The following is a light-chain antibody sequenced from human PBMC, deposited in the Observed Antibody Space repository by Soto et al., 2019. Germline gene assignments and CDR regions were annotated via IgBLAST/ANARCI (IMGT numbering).Light chain of an antibody. Sequence: QSVLTQPPSASGSPGQSVTISCTGASSDVGGYSYVSWYQQHPGKAPKLMIYEVSKRPSGVPDRFSGSKSGNTASLTVSGLQAEDEADYYCSSYGGSNNLVFGGGTKSPS. CDR1: SSDVGGYSY. J-gene: IGLJ2*01. CDR3: SSYGGSNNLV. CDR2: EVS. V-gene: IGLV2-8*01.